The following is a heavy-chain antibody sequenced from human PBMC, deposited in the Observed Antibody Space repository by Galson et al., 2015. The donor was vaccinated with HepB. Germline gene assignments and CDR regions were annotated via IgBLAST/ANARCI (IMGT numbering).Heavy chain of an antibody. D-gene: IGHD3-22*01. CDR3: ARRVYDRDSRGYSYVVTYYDH. Sequence: SVKVSCKASGYTFTNDGISWVRQAPGQGLEWMGWINSYNGQKKYAQNIQGRVTLTTDTSTTTAYMELRSLKSDDTAVYYCARRVYDRDSRGYSYVVTYYDHWGQGTLITVSS. CDR2: INSYNGQK. CDR1: GYTFTNDG. J-gene: IGHJ4*02. V-gene: IGHV1-18*04.